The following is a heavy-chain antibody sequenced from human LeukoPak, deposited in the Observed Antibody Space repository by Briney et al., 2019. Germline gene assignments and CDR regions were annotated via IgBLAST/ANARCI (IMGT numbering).Heavy chain of an antibody. D-gene: IGHD2-2*01. Sequence: AASVKVSCKASGGTFSSYAISWVRQAPGQGLEWMGGIIPIFGTANYAQKFQGRVTITADESTSTAYMELSSLRSEDTAVYYCASTPKYCSSTSCYNWFDPWGQGTLVTVSS. V-gene: IGHV1-69*13. CDR1: GGTFSSYA. CDR3: ASTPKYCSSTSCYNWFDP. J-gene: IGHJ5*02. CDR2: IIPIFGTA.